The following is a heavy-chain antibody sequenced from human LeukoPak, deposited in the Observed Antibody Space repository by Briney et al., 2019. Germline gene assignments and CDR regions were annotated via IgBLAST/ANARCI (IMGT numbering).Heavy chain of an antibody. D-gene: IGHD6-19*01. CDR2: ISSSSSTI. CDR3: ARAGSGWYESAGNAFDI. CDR1: GFTFSSYS. Sequence: GGSLRLSCAASGFTFSSYSMNWVRQAPGKGLEWVSYISSSSSTIYYADSVKGRFTISRDNAKNSLYLQMNSLRAEDTAVYYCARAGSGWYESAGNAFDIWGQGTMVTVSS. V-gene: IGHV3-48*01. J-gene: IGHJ3*02.